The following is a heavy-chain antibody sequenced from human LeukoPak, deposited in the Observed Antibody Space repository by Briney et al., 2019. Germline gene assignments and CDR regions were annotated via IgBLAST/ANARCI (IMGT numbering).Heavy chain of an antibody. D-gene: IGHD6-6*01. CDR3: AREARQMMDY. Sequence: GGSLRLSCAASRFSFSNYWMTWVRQAPGKGLEWVAIIKQDGSEKYYVDSVKGRFTISRDNAKNSLYLQMNSLRAEDTAVYYCAREARQMMDYWGQGTLVTVSS. J-gene: IGHJ4*02. CDR2: IKQDGSEK. V-gene: IGHV3-7*01. CDR1: RFSFSNYW.